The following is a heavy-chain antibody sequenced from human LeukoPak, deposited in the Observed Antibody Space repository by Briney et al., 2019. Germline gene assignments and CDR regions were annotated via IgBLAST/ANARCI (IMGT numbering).Heavy chain of an antibody. CDR2: INPSGGST. CDR3: ARDLTVTTYYYYGMDV. V-gene: IGHV1-46*01. D-gene: IGHD4-17*01. Sequence: GASVKVSCKASGYTFTNYYMHWVRQAPGQGLEWMGIINPSGGSTSYAQKFQGRVTMTRDTSTSTVYMELSSLRSEDTAVYYCARDLTVTTYYYYGMDVWGQGTTVTVSS. J-gene: IGHJ6*02. CDR1: GYTFTNYY.